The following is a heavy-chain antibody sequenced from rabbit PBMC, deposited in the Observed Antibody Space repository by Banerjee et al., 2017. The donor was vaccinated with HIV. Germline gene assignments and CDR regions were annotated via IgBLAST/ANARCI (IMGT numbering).Heavy chain of an antibody. CDR3: ARNPLTIVVAGVPYYFDL. Sequence: QLKESGGGLVQPGGSLKLSCEASGFDFSNYYMSWVRQAPGKGLEWIGYIDPNFGTTYYASWVNGRFTISSHNAQNTLYLQLNSLTAADTATYFCARNPLTIVVAGVPYYFDLWGQGTLVTVS. V-gene: IGHV1S7*01. CDR1: GFDFSNYY. CDR2: IDPNFGTT. D-gene: IGHD4-1*01. J-gene: IGHJ4*01.